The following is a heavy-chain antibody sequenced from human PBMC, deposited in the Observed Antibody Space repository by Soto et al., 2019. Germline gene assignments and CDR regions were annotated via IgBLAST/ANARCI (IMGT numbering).Heavy chain of an antibody. D-gene: IGHD1-1*01. V-gene: IGHV1-69*01. CDR1: GGTFSSYA. Sequence: QVQLVQSGAEVKKPGSSVKVSCKASGGTFSSYAISWVRQAPGQGLEWMGGIIPIFGTANYAHKFQGRVTSTADEPTTPSYVRLSRGGSEDTAEYYGAREAVERLAVTRGWFDPWGQGTLVTVSS. CDR2: IIPIFGTA. J-gene: IGHJ5*02. CDR3: AREAVERLAVTRGWFDP.